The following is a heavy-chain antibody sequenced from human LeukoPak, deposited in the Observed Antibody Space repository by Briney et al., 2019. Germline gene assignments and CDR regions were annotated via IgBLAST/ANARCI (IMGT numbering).Heavy chain of an antibody. V-gene: IGHV4-31*03. CDR2: IYYSGST. D-gene: IGHD3-10*01. J-gene: IGHJ4*02. CDR3: ARAERFGECDY. Sequence: PSQTLSLTCTVSGGSISSGDYYWSWIRQHPGKGLEWIGYIYYSGSTYYNPSLKSRVTISVDTSKNQFSLKLSSVTAADTAVYYCARAERFGECDYWGQGTLVTVSS. CDR1: GGSISSGDYY.